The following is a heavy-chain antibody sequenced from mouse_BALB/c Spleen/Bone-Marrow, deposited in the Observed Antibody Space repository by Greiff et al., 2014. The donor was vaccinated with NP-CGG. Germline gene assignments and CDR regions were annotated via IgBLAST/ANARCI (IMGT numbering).Heavy chain of an antibody. D-gene: IGHD1-1*01. J-gene: IGHJ3*01. CDR1: GFAFSSYD. Sequence: EVQLVESGGGLVKPGGSLKLSCAASGFAFSSYDMSWVRQTPEKRLEWVAYISSGGGSTYYSDTVKGRFTISRDNAKNTLYLRMSSLKSEDTAMYYCARQILRGFAYWGQGTLVTVSA. CDR3: ARQILRGFAY. CDR2: ISSGGGST. V-gene: IGHV5-12-1*01.